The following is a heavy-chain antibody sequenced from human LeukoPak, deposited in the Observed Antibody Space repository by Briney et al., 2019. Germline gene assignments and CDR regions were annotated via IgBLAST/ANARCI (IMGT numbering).Heavy chain of an antibody. D-gene: IGHD3-16*02. CDR1: GSTVSSNY. J-gene: IGHJ3*02. CDR2: IYSGGST. Sequence: GGSLRLSCAASGSTVSSNYMSWVRQAPGKGLEWVSVIYSGGSTYYADSVKGRFTISRDNSKNTLYLQMNSLRAEDTAVYYCARYTPTELRLGELSLYLGAFDIWGQGTMVTVSS. V-gene: IGHV3-53*01. CDR3: ARYTPTELRLGELSLYLGAFDI.